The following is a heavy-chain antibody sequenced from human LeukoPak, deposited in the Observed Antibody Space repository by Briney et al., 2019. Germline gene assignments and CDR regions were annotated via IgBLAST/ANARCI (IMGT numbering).Heavy chain of an antibody. CDR2: IYYSGST. D-gene: IGHD2-15*01. CDR1: GGSISSGDYY. Sequence: SQTLSLTCTVSGGSISSGDYYWSWIRQPPGKGLEWIGYIYYSGSTYYNPSLKSRVTISVDTSKNQFSLKLGSVTAADTAVYYCARRPAANWFDPWGQGTLVTVSS. CDR3: ARRPAANWFDP. V-gene: IGHV4-30-4*01. J-gene: IGHJ5*02.